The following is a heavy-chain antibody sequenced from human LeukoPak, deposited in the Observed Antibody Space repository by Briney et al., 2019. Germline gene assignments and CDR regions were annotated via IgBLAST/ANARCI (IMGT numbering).Heavy chain of an antibody. D-gene: IGHD1-1*01. CDR3: AREMRPATTTLVAY. CDR1: GYIFTGYW. CDR2: INPNSGST. Sequence: ASVKVSCKASGYIFTGYWIHWVRQAPGQGLEWMGFINPNSGSTNYAQKFQGRVTMTRDTSINTAYMELNGLTGDDTAVYYCAREMRPATTTLVAYWGQGTLVTVSS. J-gene: IGHJ4*02. V-gene: IGHV1-2*02.